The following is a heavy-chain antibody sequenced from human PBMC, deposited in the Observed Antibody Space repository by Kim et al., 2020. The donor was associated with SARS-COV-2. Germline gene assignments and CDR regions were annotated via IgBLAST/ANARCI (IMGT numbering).Heavy chain of an antibody. J-gene: IGHJ4*02. Sequence: GGYLRLSCAASGFTFSNAWMSWVRQAPGKGLEWVGRIKSKTDGGTTDYAAPVKGRFTISRDDSKNTLYLQMNSLKTEDTAVYYCTTDPCGGSCRGRWVWGWGQGTLVTVSS. D-gene: IGHD2-15*01. CDR3: TTDPCGGSCRGRWVWG. V-gene: IGHV3-15*01. CDR1: GFTFSNAW. CDR2: IKSKTDGGTT.